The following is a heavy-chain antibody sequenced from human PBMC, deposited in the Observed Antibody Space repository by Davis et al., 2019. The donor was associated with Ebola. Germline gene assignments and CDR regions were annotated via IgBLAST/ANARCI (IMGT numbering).Heavy chain of an antibody. CDR2: IRSKANSYAT. CDR3: TRRVEAYCSSTSCYGLQYYYYGMDV. V-gene: IGHV3-73*01. CDR1: GFTFSGSA. Sequence: GESLKISCAASGFTFSGSAMHWVRQASGKGLEWVGCIRSKANSYATAYAASVKGRFTISRDDSKNTAYLQMNSLKTEDTAVYYCTRRVEAYCSSTSCYGLQYYYYGMDVWGQGTTVTVSS. J-gene: IGHJ6*02. D-gene: IGHD2-2*01.